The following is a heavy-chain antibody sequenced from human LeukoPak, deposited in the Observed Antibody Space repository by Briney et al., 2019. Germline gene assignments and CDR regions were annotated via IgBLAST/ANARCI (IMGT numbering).Heavy chain of an antibody. D-gene: IGHD6-13*01. CDR1: GGSMSGYF. J-gene: IGHJ1*01. CDR3: ARSITSSWYGDFQH. CDR2: IYYSGST. V-gene: IGHV4-59*01. Sequence: SETLSLTCTVSGGSMSGYFWSWIRQPPGKGLERIGYIYYSGSTNYNPSLKSLVTISVDTSKNQFSLKLSSVTAADTAVYYCARSITSSWYGDFQHWGQGTLVTVSS.